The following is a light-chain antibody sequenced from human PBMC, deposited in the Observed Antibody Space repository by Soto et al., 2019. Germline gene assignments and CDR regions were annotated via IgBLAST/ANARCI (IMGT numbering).Light chain of an antibody. CDR2: GNN. V-gene: IGLV1-51*02. J-gene: IGLJ1*01. Sequence: QSVLTQPPSVSAAPGQKVTISCSGSSSNIGKNYVSWYQQLPGTAPKLLIYGNNKRPSGIPDRVSGSKSGTSATLGITGLQTGDEADYYGGTGDSLIGHFVFGAGTKATVL. CDR3: GTGDSLIGHFV. CDR1: SSNIGKNY.